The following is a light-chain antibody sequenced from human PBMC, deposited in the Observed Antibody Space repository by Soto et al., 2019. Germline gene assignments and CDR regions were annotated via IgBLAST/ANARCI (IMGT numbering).Light chain of an antibody. Sequence: QLVLTQSPSASASLGASVKLTCTLSSGHSSYAIAWHQQQAEKGPRYLSKLNRDCSHSKWDGIPDRFSVSSSGGERYLSISGLQSEDEADYYCQTWGTGIWVFGGGTKLTVL. CDR2: LNRDCSH. J-gene: IGLJ3*02. V-gene: IGLV4-69*01. CDR1: SGHSSYA. CDR3: QTWGTGIWV.